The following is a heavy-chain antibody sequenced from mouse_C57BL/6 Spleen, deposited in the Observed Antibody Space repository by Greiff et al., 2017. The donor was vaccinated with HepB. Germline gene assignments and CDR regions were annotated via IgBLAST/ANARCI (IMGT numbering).Heavy chain of an antibody. CDR3: ARDPPYGSSYGKYFDV. J-gene: IGHJ1*03. D-gene: IGHD1-1*01. V-gene: IGHV5-4*01. Sequence: EVHLVESGGGLVKPGGSLKLSCAASGFTFSSYAMSWVRQTPEKRLEWVATISDGGSYTYYPDNVKGRFTISRDNARNNLYLQMSHLKSEDTAMYYCARDPPYGSSYGKYFDVWGTGTTVTVSS. CDR2: ISDGGSYT. CDR1: GFTFSSYA.